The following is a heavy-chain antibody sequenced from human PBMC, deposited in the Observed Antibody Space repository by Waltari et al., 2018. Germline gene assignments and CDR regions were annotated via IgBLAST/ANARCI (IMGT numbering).Heavy chain of an antibody. D-gene: IGHD6-13*01. Sequence: WIGSIYYSGSTYYNPSLKSRVTISVDTSKNQFSLKLSSVTAADTAVYYCASRTKTAAQQLVISYGMDVWGQGTTVTVSS. CDR2: IYYSGST. J-gene: IGHJ6*02. V-gene: IGHV4-39*01. CDR3: ASRTKTAAQQLVISYGMDV.